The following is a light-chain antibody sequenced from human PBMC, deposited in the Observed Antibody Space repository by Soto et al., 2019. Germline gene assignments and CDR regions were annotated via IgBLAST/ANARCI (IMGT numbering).Light chain of an antibody. CDR2: WAS. J-gene: IGKJ2*01. Sequence: DIVMTQSPDSLAVSLGERATINCKSSQSVLYSSHNKNYLAWYQQKPGQPPELLIYWASTRESGVPDRFSGSESGTDFTLTISSLQAEDVAVYYCQQRSNWPTFGQGTK. CDR3: QQRSNWPT. V-gene: IGKV4-1*01. CDR1: QSVLYSSHNKNY.